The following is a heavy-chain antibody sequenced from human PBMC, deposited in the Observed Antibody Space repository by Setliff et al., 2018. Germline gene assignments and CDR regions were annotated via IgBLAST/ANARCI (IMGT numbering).Heavy chain of an antibody. CDR3: ARGNPAERYEY. D-gene: IGHD5-12*01. CDR1: GYTFTGYY. J-gene: IGHJ1*01. CDR2: ISPSSGGS. Sequence: ASVKVSCKASGYTFTGYYMHWVRQAPGQGFEWMGWISPSSGGSKYAQDFQGRVTMTRDTSITTAYMELSRLRSDDTAVYYCARGNPAERYEYWGQGTLVTVSS. V-gene: IGHV1-2*02.